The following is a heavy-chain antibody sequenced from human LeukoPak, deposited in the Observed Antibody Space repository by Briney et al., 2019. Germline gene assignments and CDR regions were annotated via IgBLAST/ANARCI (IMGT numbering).Heavy chain of an antibody. D-gene: IGHD3-22*01. CDR1: GFTFEDYT. Sequence: GGSLRLSCAASGFTFEDYTMHWVRQAPGKTLEWASLISWDGTTYYADSVRGRFTISRDNSKNSLYLQMDTLRSEDTAFYFCVKDLSYESSGSVFDYWGQGTLVTVSS. J-gene: IGHJ4*02. CDR2: ISWDGTT. CDR3: VKDLSYESSGSVFDY. V-gene: IGHV3-43*01.